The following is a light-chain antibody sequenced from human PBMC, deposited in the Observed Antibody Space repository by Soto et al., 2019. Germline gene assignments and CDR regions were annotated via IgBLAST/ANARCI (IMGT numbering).Light chain of an antibody. V-gene: IGLV2-14*01. CDR1: SSDVGRYNY. Sequence: QSALTQPASVSGSPGQSITISCTGTSSDVGRYNYVFWYQQHPGKAPKLMIYDVSNRPSGVSNRFSGSKSGNTASLTISGLQTEDEADYYCTSYTSSDTYVFGTVTKVTVL. J-gene: IGLJ1*01. CDR2: DVS. CDR3: TSYTSSDTYV.